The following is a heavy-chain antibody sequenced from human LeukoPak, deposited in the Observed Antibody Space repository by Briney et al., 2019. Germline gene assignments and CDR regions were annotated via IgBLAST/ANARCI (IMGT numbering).Heavy chain of an antibody. D-gene: IGHD6-19*01. CDR1: GASISGSGYY. Sequence: SETLSLTCTVSGASISGSGYYLGWIRQPPGKGLEWIGNIYYTGSTYYNASVQSRVTISIDMSKNQFSLRLSSVTAADTAMYYCVKSGGYGLIDYWGQGTLVTVSS. CDR2: IYYTGST. CDR3: VKSGGYGLIDY. V-gene: IGHV4-39*01. J-gene: IGHJ4*02.